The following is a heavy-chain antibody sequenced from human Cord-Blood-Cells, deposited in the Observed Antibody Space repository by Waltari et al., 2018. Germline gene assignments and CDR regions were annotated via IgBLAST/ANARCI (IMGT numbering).Heavy chain of an antibody. V-gene: IGHV4-34*01. J-gene: IGHJ3*02. CDR3: ARGLNDAFDI. Sequence: QVQLQQWGAGLLKPSETLSLTCAVYGGSFSGYYWSWIRQPPGKGLEWIGEINHSGSTTDNPSRRDRVTISVDPSKNQFSRKLSSVTAADTAVYYWARGLNDAFDIWGQGTMVTVSS. CDR2: INHSGST. CDR1: GGSFSGYY.